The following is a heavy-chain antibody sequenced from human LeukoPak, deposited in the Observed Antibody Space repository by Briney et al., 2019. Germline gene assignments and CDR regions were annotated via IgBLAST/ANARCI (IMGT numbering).Heavy chain of an antibody. CDR2: INHSGST. CDR1: GGSFSGYY. CDR3: ARGRRAVLLWCGGLTPGSFNWFYP. J-gene: IGHJ5*02. V-gene: IGHV4-34*01. D-gene: IGHD3-10*01. Sequence: SETLSLTCAVYGGSFSGYYWSWIRQPPGKGREWIGEINHSGSTNYNPSLKRRVTISVDTSKNQSSQKMSSVTAADTAVYYCARGRRAVLLWCGGLTPGSFNWFYPRGEGNLVTVSS.